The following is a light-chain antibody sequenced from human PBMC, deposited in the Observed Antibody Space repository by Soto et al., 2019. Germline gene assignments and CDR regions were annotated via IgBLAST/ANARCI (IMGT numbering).Light chain of an antibody. CDR1: QGISSY. J-gene: IGKJ3*01. CDR3: KQAHSFQHT. CDR2: AEY. Sequence: AIRMTRYPSSLSASTGDRVTITCRASQGISSYLAWYQQKPGKAPKILIYAEYTLQSGVQSRFSGSGSGTDFSLTIRSMQPEDFATYFCKQAHSFQHTFGTGTQVDLK. V-gene: IGKV1-8*01.